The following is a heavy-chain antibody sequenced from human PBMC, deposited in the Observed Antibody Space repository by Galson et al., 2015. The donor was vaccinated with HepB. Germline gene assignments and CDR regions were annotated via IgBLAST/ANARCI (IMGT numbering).Heavy chain of an antibody. CDR2: IGMSSRYM. V-gene: IGHV3-21*06. CDR1: GFIFSHYD. CDR3: ARDRGQQLRSWDADY. J-gene: IGHJ4*02. Sequence: SLRLSCAASGFIFSHYDMNWVRQAPGKGLEWVSSIGMSSRYMYYADSVRGRFSISRDNAKNSVFLQMNGLRAEDTAVYYCARDRGQQLRSWDADYWGQGTLVTVSS. D-gene: IGHD6-13*01.